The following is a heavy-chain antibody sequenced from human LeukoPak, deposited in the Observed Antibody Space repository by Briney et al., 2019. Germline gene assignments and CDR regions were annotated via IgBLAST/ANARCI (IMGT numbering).Heavy chain of an antibody. CDR1: GGSFSGYY. D-gene: IGHD6-13*01. V-gene: IGHV4-34*01. CDR2: INHSGST. CDR3: AREARVAAARSGFDY. Sequence: SETLSLTCAVYGGSFSGYYWSWIRQPPGKGLEWIGEINHSGSTNYNPSLKSRVTISVDTSKNQFSLKLSSVTAADTAVYYCAREARVAAARSGFDYWGQGTLVTVSS. J-gene: IGHJ4*02.